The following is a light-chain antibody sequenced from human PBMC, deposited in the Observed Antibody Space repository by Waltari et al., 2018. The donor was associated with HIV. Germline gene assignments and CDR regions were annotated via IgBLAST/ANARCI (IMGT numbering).Light chain of an antibody. J-gene: IGKJ4*01. CDR3: QQYSDWPLT. CDR2: EAS. V-gene: IGKV3D-15*01. CDR1: QSRGSN. Sequence: EILMMQSQATLSVSLGIRVTISCRANQSRGSNVAWYHQRPGQTPRLLVYEASTRAPDTPTRFTGSGSGTKFTLTIISLQSEDFGVYFCQQYSDWPLTFGGGTKVDIK.